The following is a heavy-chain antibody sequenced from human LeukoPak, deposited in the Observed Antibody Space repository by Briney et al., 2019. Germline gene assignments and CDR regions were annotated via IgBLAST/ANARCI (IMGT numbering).Heavy chain of an antibody. J-gene: IGHJ4*02. CDR2: INSDGSST. V-gene: IGHV3-74*01. CDR1: GFTFSSYW. D-gene: IGHD2-21*02. Sequence: PGRSLRPSCADPGFTFSSYWMNSVRQAPGKGLVWVSRINSDGSSTSYADSVKGRFTISRDNAKNTLYLQMNSLRAEDTAVYYCARDLTSCCGDCYYGHFDYWGQGTLVTVSS. CDR3: ARDLTSCCGDCYYGHFDY.